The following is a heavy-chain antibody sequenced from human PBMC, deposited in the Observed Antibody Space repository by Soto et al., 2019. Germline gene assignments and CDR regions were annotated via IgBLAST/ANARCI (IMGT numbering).Heavy chain of an antibody. J-gene: IGHJ6*02. CDR1: GYTLTELS. Sequence: ASVKVSCKVSGYTLTELSMHWVRQAPGKGLEWMGGFDPEDGETIYAQKFQGRVTMTEDTSTDTAYMELSSLGSEVTAVYYCATRGDYPPIDYYGMDVWGQGTTVTVSS. CDR3: ATRGDYPPIDYYGMDV. D-gene: IGHD4-17*01. CDR2: FDPEDGET. V-gene: IGHV1-24*01.